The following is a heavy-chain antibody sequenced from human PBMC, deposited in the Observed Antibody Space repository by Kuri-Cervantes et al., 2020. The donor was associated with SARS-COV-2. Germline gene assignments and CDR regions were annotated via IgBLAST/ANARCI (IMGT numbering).Heavy chain of an antibody. D-gene: IGHD2-15*01. CDR3: TTVGCSGGSCYYYYYGMDV. CDR1: GFTFSNAW. Sequence: GESLKISCAASGFTFSNAWMSWVRQAPGKGLEWVGRIKSKTDGGTTDYAAPVKGRFTISRDDSKNTLYLQMNSLKTEDTAVYYCTTVGCSGGSCYYYYYGMDVWGQGTTVTDSS. J-gene: IGHJ6*02. V-gene: IGHV3-15*01. CDR2: IKSKTDGGTT.